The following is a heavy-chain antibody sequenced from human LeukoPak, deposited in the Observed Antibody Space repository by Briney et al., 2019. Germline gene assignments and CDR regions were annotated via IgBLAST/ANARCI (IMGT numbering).Heavy chain of an antibody. J-gene: IGHJ3*02. Sequence: SETLSLTCAVYGGSFSGYFWNWVRQPPGKGLEWIGEINHSGSSNYNPSLKSRVTLSIDTSKNQFSLKLSFVTAADTAVYYCARGDPLINAFDIWGQGTMVTVSS. CDR2: INHSGSS. CDR3: ARGDPLINAFDI. V-gene: IGHV4-34*01. CDR1: GGSFSGYF.